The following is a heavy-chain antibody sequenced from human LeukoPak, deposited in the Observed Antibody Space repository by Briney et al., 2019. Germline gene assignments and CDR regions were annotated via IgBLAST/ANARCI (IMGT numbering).Heavy chain of an antibody. Sequence: SETLSLTCAVYGGSFSGYYWSWLRQPPGKGLEWIGEINHSGSTNYNPSLKSRVTISVDTSKNQFSLKLSSVTAADTAVYYCARLDCSSTSCYTADYWGQGTLVTVSS. D-gene: IGHD2-2*02. CDR1: GGSFSGYY. J-gene: IGHJ4*02. V-gene: IGHV4-34*01. CDR3: ARLDCSSTSCYTADY. CDR2: INHSGST.